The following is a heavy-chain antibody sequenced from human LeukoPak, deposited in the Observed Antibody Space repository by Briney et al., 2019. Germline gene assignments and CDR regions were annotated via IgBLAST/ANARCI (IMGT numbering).Heavy chain of an antibody. CDR3: ARDLHGDSNYYYGMDV. CDR2: ISYDGSNK. V-gene: IGHV3-30-3*01. J-gene: IGHJ6*02. CDR1: GFTFSSYA. D-gene: IGHD4-17*01. Sequence: GGSLRLSCAASGFTFSSYAMHWVRQAPGKGLEWVAVISYDGSNKYYADSVKGRFTISRDNSKNTLYLQMNSLRAEDTAVYYCARDLHGDSNYYYGMDVWGQGTTVTVSS.